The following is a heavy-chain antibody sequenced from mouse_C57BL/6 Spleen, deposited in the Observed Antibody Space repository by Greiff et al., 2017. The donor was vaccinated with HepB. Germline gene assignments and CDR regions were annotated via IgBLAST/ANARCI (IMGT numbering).Heavy chain of an antibody. CDR3: ARSSRLYYFDY. CDR1: GYAFSSSW. CDR2: IYPGDGDT. D-gene: IGHD6-1*01. J-gene: IGHJ2*01. V-gene: IGHV1-82*01. Sequence: QVQLKESGPELVKPGASVKISCKASGYAFSSSWMNWVKQRPGKGLEWIGLIYPGDGDTNYNGKFKGKATLTADKSSSTAYMQLSSLTSEDSAVYFCARSSRLYYFDYWGQGTTLTVSS.